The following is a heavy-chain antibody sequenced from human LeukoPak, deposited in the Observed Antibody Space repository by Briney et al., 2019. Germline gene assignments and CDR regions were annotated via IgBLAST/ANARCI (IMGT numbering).Heavy chain of an antibody. CDR1: GGSVGSSTYY. Sequence: SETLSLTCTVSGGSVGSSTYYWGWIRQPPGKGLEWIASIAYSGSTYNPSLKSRVTISVDTSKNQFSLKLSSVTAADTAVYYCARLGICTSTSCPWGQGTLVTVSS. J-gene: IGHJ5*02. CDR2: IAYSGST. D-gene: IGHD2-2*01. CDR3: ARLGICTSTSCP. V-gene: IGHV4-39*01.